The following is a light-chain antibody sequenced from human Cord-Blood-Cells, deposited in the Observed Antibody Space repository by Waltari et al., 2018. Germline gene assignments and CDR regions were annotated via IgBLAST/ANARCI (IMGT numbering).Light chain of an antibody. V-gene: IGLV3-10*01. J-gene: IGLJ2*01. CDR3: YSTDSSGNHVV. CDR1: ALPTKY. Sequence: SYELTQPPSVSVSPGQTARITCSGDALPTKYAYWYQQKSGQAPVLALYEDSKRPSGIPERFSGSSSGTMATLTISGAQVEDEADYYCYSTDSSGNHVVFGGGTKLTVL. CDR2: EDS.